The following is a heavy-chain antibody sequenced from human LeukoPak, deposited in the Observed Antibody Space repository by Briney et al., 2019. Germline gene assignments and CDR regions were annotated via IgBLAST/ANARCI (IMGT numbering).Heavy chain of an antibody. CDR2: ISAYSGYT. CDR3: ARDAVSTTTAGGIDY. D-gene: IGHD5/OR15-5a*01. V-gene: IGHV1-18*01. J-gene: IGHJ4*02. CDR1: GYTFTNYG. Sequence: ASVKVSCMASGYTFTNYGISWVRQAPGQGLEWMGWISAYSGYTHYAQKIQGRVTVTTEASTSTAYMELRSLTSYDTAVYYCARDAVSTTTAGGIDYWGQGTLVIVSS.